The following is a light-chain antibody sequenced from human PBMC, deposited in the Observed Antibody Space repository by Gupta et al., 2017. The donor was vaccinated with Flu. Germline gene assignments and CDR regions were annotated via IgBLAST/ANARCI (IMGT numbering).Light chain of an antibody. J-gene: IGKJ1*01. CDR3: QHRVKTPRT. CDR1: QSIYKY. Sequence: DIQLTQSPSSLSASIGDTVTITCRASQSIYKYLNWYQQKAGKAPSLVIYGASTLQGGVPPRFSCSRSGTDFTLTISSLQPEDFGTYYCQHRVKTPRTSGQGTRVEIK. V-gene: IGKV1-39*01. CDR2: GAS.